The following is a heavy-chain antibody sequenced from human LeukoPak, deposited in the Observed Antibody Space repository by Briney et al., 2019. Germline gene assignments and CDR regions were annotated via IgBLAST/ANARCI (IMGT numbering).Heavy chain of an antibody. J-gene: IGHJ6*02. V-gene: IGHV3-53*01. CDR2: IYSGGST. Sequence: GGSLRLSCAASGFTVSSNYMSWVRQAPGKGLEWVSIIYSGGSTYYADSVKGRFIISRDNSKNTLYLQMNSLRPEDTAVYYCARDRDIVDSSGWSDYYYYGMDVWGQGTTVTVSS. D-gene: IGHD6-19*01. CDR1: GFTVSSNY. CDR3: ARDRDIVDSSGWSDYYYYGMDV.